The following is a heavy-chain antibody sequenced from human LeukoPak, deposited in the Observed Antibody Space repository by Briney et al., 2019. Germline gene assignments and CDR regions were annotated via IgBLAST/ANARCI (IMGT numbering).Heavy chain of an antibody. D-gene: IGHD3-3*01. CDR1: GFTFSSYA. V-gene: IGHV3-23*01. J-gene: IGHJ4*02. Sequence: PGGSLRLSCAASGFTFSSYAMSWVRQAPGKGLEWVSAISGSGGSTYYADSVKGRFTIFRDNSKNTLYLQMNSLRAEDTAVYYCAKLKTIFGVVIDYWGQGTLVTVSS. CDR3: AKLKTIFGVVIDY. CDR2: ISGSGGST.